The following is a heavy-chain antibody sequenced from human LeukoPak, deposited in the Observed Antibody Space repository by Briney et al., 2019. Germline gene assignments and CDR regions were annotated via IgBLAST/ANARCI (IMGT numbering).Heavy chain of an antibody. D-gene: IGHD6-13*01. CDR2: IWYDGSNK. Sequence: GRSLRLSCAASGFTFSSYGMHWVRQAPGKGLEWVAVIWYDGSNKYYADSVKGRFTISRENSKNTLCLQMNSLRAEDTAVYYCARDSLSSSWPDYWGQGTLVTVSS. CDR3: ARDSLSSSWPDY. CDR1: GFTFSSYG. V-gene: IGHV3-33*01. J-gene: IGHJ4*02.